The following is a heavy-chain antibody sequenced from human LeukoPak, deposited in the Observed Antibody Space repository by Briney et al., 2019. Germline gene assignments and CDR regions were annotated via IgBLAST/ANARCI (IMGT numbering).Heavy chain of an antibody. D-gene: IGHD3-22*01. J-gene: IGHJ6*02. CDR2: IIPIFGTA. CDR3: AGVTYYYDSSGYYSNYYYYGMDV. Sequence: SVKVSCKASGYTFTSYGISWVRQAPGQGLEWMGGIIPIFGTANYAQKFQGRVTITPDESTSTAYMELSSLRSEDTAVYYCAGVTYYYDSSGYYSNYYYYGMDVWGQGTTVTVSS. CDR1: GYTFTSYG. V-gene: IGHV1-69*13.